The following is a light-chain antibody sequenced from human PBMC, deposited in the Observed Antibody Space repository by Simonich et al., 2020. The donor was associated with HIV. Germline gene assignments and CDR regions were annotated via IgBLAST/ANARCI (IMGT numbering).Light chain of an antibody. CDR3: MQGTLWWT. Sequence: DIVMTQSPLSLPVTPGEPASISCRSSQSLLHSNGYNYLDWYLQKPGPSPQLLIYLGSNRASGVPDRCSGSGSGTDFTLKISRVEAEDVGIYYCMQGTLWWTFGQGTKVEIK. J-gene: IGKJ1*01. V-gene: IGKV2-28*01. CDR2: LGS. CDR1: QSLLHSNGYNY.